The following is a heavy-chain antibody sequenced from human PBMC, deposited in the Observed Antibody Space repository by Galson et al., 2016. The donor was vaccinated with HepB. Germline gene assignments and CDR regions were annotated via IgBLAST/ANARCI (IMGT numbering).Heavy chain of an antibody. CDR2: IYPTDSYT. CDR3: ATGFGTFDY. D-gene: IGHD1-1*01. Sequence: QSGAEVKKPGESLRISCKGSGYTFTSDWITWVRQMPGKGLEWMGRIYPTDSYTNYSPSFQGHATISADKSISTAYLQWSSLKASDTAMYFCATGFGTFDYWGQGTLLTVSS. V-gene: IGHV5-10-1*01. CDR1: GYTFTSDW. J-gene: IGHJ4*02.